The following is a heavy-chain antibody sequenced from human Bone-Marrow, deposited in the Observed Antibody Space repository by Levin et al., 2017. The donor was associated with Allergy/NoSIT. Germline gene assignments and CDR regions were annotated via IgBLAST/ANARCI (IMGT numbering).Heavy chain of an antibody. CDR3: ARGGSGCFDY. CDR1: GFSFSAFW. Sequence: QSGGSLRLSCVASGFSFSAFWMHWVRQAPGKGLVWVSRVHSDGSSTDYADFVKGRFTISRDNAKNTVYLQMNSLRPEDTAVYYCARGGSGCFDYWGQGVPVTVSS. D-gene: IGHD3-22*01. J-gene: IGHJ4*02. V-gene: IGHV3-74*01. CDR2: VHSDGSST.